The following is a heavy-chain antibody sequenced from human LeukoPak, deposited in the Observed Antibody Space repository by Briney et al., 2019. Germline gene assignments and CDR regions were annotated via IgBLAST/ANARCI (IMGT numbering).Heavy chain of an antibody. CDR2: ISYDGSNK. Sequence: GGSLRLSCAASGFTFSSYAMSWVRQAPGKGLEWVAVISYDGSNKYYADSVKGRFTISRDNSKNTLYLQMNSLRAEDTAVYYCARGLYYYDSSGPHWGQGTLVTVSS. V-gene: IGHV3-30-3*01. CDR1: GFTFSSYA. CDR3: ARGLYYYDSSGPH. J-gene: IGHJ4*02. D-gene: IGHD3-22*01.